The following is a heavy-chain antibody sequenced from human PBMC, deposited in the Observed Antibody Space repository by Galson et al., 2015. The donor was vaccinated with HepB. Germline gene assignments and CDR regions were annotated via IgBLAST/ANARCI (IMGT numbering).Heavy chain of an antibody. J-gene: IGHJ4*01. CDR1: GGSISNRGYY. CDR3: AREDSYGRRNTFDF. CDR2: IYYTGNS. D-gene: IGHD5-18*01. V-gene: IGHV4-39*07. Sequence: ETLSLTCTVSGGSISNRGYYWGWIRQPPGRGLEWIGYIYYTGNSYYNPSLKSRVTISVDTSKNQFSLKLNSVTAADTAVYYCAREDSYGRRNTFDFWGHGTLVTVSA.